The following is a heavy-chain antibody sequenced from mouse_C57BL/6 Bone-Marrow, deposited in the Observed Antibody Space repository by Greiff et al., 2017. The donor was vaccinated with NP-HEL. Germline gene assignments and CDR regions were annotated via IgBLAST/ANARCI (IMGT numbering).Heavy chain of an antibody. CDR1: GYTFTSYW. D-gene: IGHD2-3*01. V-gene: IGHV1-69*01. CDR2: IDPSDSYT. Sequence: QVQLKQPGAELVMPGASVKLSCKASGYTFTSYWMHWVKQRPGQGLEWIGEIDPSDSYTNYNQKFKGKSTLTVDKSSSTAYMQLSSLTAEDSAVYYCARYGYYGRGAMDDWGQGTAVTVSS. J-gene: IGHJ4*01. CDR3: ARYGYYGRGAMDD.